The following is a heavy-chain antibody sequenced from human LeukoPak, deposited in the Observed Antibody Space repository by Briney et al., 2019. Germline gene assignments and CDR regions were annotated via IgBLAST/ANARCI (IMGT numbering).Heavy chain of an antibody. J-gene: IGHJ4*02. V-gene: IGHV3-23*01. D-gene: IGHD1-14*01. CDR3: AKGRNSNYFDY. Sequence: GGSLRLSCAASGFTFSNYWMHWVRQAPGKGLEWVSAISGSGGSTYYADSVKGRFTISRDNSKNTLYLQMNSLRAEDTAVYYCAKGRNSNYFDYWGQGTLVTVSS. CDR1: GFTFSNYW. CDR2: ISGSGGST.